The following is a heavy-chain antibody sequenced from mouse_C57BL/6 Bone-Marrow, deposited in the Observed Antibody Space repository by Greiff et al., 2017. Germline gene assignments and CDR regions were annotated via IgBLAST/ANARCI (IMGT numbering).Heavy chain of an antibody. CDR3: GRGWLDY. V-gene: IGHV1-69*01. Sequence: QVHVKQPGAELVMPGASVKLSCKASGYTFTSYWMHWVKQRPGQGLEWIGEIDPSDSYTNYNQKFKGKSTLTVDKSSSTAYMQLSSLTSEDSAVYYGGRGWLDYGGKGTTLTVSA. CDR2: IDPSDSYT. D-gene: IGHD1-1*02. CDR1: GYTFTSYW. J-gene: IGHJ2*01.